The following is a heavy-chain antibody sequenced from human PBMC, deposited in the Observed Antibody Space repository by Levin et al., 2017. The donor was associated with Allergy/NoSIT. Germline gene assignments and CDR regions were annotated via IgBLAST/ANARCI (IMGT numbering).Heavy chain of an antibody. D-gene: IGHD1-7*01. V-gene: IGHV3-7*01. J-gene: IGHJ4*02. CDR1: GFTFSSYW. CDR2: IKQDGSEK. Sequence: GGSLRLFCAASGFTFSSYWMSWVRQAPGKGLEWVANIKQDGSEKYYVDSVKGRFTISRDNAKNSLYLQMNSLRAEDTAVYYCARDLNWNYGVEFDYWGQGTLVTVSS. CDR3: ARDLNWNYGVEFDY.